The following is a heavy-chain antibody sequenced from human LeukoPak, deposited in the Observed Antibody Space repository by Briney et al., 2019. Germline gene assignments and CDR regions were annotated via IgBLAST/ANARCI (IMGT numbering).Heavy chain of an antibody. CDR2: ISGSGGST. D-gene: IGHD6-13*01. J-gene: IGHJ4*02. Sequence: GGSLRLSCAASGFTFSNYAMSWVRQAPGKGLECVSPISGSGGSTYYRDSVKGRFTVSRDNSKNTLYLQMNSLRAEDTAVYYCAKSPAGSSWPSIDYWSQGTLVTVSS. CDR1: GFTFSNYA. CDR3: AKSPAGSSWPSIDY. V-gene: IGHV3-23*01.